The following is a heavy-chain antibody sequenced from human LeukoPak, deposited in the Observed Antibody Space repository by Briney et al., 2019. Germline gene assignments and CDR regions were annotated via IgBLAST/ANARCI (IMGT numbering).Heavy chain of an antibody. CDR2: IYYSGST. D-gene: IGHD6-13*01. CDR1: GGSISSSSYY. CDR3: ARQLSSWTSMLIDY. V-gene: IGHV4-39*01. J-gene: IGHJ4*02. Sequence: SETLSLTCTVSGGSISSSSYYWGWIRQPPGKGLEWIGSIYYSGSTYYNPSLKSRVTISVDTSKNQFSLKLSSVTAADTAVYYCARQLSSWTSMLIDYWGQGTLVTVSS.